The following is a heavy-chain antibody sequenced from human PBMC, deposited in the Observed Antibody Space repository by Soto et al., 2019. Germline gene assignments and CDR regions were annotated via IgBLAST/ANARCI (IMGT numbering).Heavy chain of an antibody. V-gene: IGHV3-33*01. Sequence: QVQLVESGGGVVQPGRSLRLSCAASGFTFSSYGMHWVRQAPGKGLEWVAVIWYDGSNKYYADSVKGRFTISRDNSKNTLYLQMNSLRAEDTAVYYCARGGGYSYGYGMDVWGQGTTVTVSS. J-gene: IGHJ6*02. CDR1: GFTFSSYG. CDR2: IWYDGSNK. D-gene: IGHD5-18*01. CDR3: ARGGGYSYGYGMDV.